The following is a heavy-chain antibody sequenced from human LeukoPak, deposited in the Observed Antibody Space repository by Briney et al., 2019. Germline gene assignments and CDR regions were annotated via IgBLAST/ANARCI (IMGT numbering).Heavy chain of an antibody. CDR3: ARATGIAAAGTPYYFDY. Sequence: SETLSLTCTVSGGSISSYYWSWIRQPPGKGLEWIGYIYYSGSTNYNPSLKSRATISVDTSKNQFSLKLSSVTAADTAVYYCARATGIAAAGTPYYFDYWGQGTLVTVSS. CDR1: GGSISSYY. D-gene: IGHD6-13*01. V-gene: IGHV4-59*01. J-gene: IGHJ4*02. CDR2: IYYSGST.